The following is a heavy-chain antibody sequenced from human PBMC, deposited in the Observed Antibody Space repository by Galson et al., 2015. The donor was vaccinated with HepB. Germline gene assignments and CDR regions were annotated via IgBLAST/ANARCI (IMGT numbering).Heavy chain of an antibody. CDR3: AKGPLYYYDSSGYSGPHLDY. V-gene: IGHV3-30*18. J-gene: IGHJ4*02. D-gene: IGHD3-22*01. CDR2: ISYDGSNK. CDR1: GFTFSSYG. Sequence: SLRLSCAASGFTFSSYGMHWVRQAPGKGLEWVAVISYDGSNKYYADSVKGRFTISRDNSKNTLYLQMNSLRAEDTAVYYCAKGPLYYYDSSGYSGPHLDYWGQGTLVTVSS.